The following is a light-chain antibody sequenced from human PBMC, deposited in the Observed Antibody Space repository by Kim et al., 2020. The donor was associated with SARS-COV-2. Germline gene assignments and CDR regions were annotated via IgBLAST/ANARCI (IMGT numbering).Light chain of an antibody. CDR1: QSVSSSY. CDR3: QQYGTSPYT. J-gene: IGKJ2*01. V-gene: IGKV3-20*01. Sequence: ETVLTQSPGTLSLSPGERATLSCRASQSVSSSYLAWYQQKPGQAPRLLIYGASSRATGIPDRFSGSGSGTHFTLTISRLEPEDFAVYYCQQYGTSPYTVGQGTKLEI. CDR2: GAS.